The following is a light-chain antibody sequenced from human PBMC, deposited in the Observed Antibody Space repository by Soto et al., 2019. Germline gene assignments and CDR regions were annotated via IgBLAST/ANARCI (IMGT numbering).Light chain of an antibody. CDR3: QQSFSTTWT. CDR1: QTILTY. Sequence: DIQMTQSPSSLSASVGDRVTITCRASQTILTYLNWYQQKPGKAPKLLIYAASSLQSGVPSRFSGGGSATDFTLTIGSLQPEDFATYYCQQSFSTTWTFGHGTKVEIK. V-gene: IGKV1-39*01. J-gene: IGKJ1*01. CDR2: AAS.